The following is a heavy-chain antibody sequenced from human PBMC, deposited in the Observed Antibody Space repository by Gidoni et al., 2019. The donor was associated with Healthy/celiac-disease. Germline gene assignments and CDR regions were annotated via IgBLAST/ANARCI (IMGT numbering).Heavy chain of an antibody. V-gene: IGHV1-69*06. D-gene: IGHD4-17*01. CDR3: AREGLRYDAFDI. CDR1: AGTFSSYA. J-gene: IGHJ3*02. Sequence: QVQLVQSGAEVKKPGSSVKVSGKASAGTFSSYAISWVRQAPGQGLEWMGGIIPIFGTANYAQKFQGRVTITADKSTSTAYMELSSLRSEDTAVYYCAREGLRYDAFDIWGQGTMVTVSS. CDR2: IIPIFGTA.